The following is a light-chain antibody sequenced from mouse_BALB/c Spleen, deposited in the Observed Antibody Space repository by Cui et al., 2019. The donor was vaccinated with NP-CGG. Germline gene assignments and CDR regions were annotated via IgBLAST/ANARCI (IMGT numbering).Light chain of an antibody. CDR1: TGAVTTNNY. CDR2: GTN. CDR3: ALWYSNHWV. Sequence: QAVVTQEPALTTSPGETVTLTCRSSTGAVTTNNYANWVQEKPDHLFTGLIGGTNNRAPGVPARFSGSPIGDKAALTITGTQAEDEAIYFCALWYSNHWVFGGGTKLTVL. V-gene: IGLV1*01. J-gene: IGLJ1*01.